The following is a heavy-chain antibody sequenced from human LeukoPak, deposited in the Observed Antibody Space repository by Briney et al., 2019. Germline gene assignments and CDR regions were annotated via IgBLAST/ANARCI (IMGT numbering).Heavy chain of an antibody. D-gene: IGHD3-22*01. V-gene: IGHV3-30*02. CDR2: VRFHGRNK. CDR1: GFIFSNYG. CDR3: VQSRDSSSGFYPFEF. Sequence: TGGSLRLSCAASGFIFSNYGMHWVRQAPGKGLEWVAFVRFHGRNKYYADSLKGRFTISRDDSKNTLYLQMNTLRVEDTAVYYCVQSRDSSSGFYPFEFWGQGTLVTVSS. J-gene: IGHJ4*02.